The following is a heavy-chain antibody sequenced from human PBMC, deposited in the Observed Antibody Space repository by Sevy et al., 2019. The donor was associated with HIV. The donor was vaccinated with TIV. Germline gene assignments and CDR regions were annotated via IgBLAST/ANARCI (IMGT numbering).Heavy chain of an antibody. J-gene: IGHJ3*02. Sequence: GGSLRLSCAASGFTFSSYALNWVRQAPGKGLEWVSTIYGIRGVTYYADYVKGRFTISRDNSKNTLYLQMNSLRTEDMAVYFCAGGRYDSSGSFDAFDIWGQGTMVTVSS. V-gene: IGHV3-23*01. CDR2: IYGIRGVT. D-gene: IGHD3-22*01. CDR3: AGGRYDSSGSFDAFDI. CDR1: GFTFSSYA.